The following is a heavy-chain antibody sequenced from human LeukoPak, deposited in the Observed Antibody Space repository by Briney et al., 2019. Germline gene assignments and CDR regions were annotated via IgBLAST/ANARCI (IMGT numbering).Heavy chain of an antibody. CDR2: IYHSGIT. D-gene: IGHD5-18*01. CDR3: ARGPGGYSFWFDP. Sequence: SETLSLTCAVSGGSISTSNWWSWVRPPPGKGLEWIGEIYHSGITNYNPSLKSRVTISVDKSKNQFSLRLSSVTAADTAVYYCARGPGGYSFWFDPWGQGTLVTVSS. CDR1: GGSISTSNW. V-gene: IGHV4-4*02. J-gene: IGHJ5*02.